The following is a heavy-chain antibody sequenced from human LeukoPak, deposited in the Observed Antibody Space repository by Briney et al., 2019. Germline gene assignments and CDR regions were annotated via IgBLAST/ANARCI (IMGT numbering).Heavy chain of an antibody. CDR2: IYHSGST. V-gene: IGHV4-30-2*01. CDR1: GGSISSGGYS. Sequence: SQTLSLTCAVSGGSISSGGYSWSWIRQPPGKGLEWIGYIYHSGSTYYNPSLKSRVTISVDRSKNQFSPKLSSVTAAGTAVYYCARSYDGDAFDIWGQGTMVTVSS. D-gene: IGHD3-22*01. CDR3: ARSYDGDAFDI. J-gene: IGHJ3*02.